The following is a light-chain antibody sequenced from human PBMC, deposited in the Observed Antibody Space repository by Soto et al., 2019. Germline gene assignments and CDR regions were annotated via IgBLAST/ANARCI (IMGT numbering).Light chain of an antibody. J-gene: IGKJ2*01. CDR2: GAS. CDR1: QSVSNN. Sequence: EIVMTHSPATLSVSPGERATLSCRASQSVSNNLAWYQQKPGQAPRLLIYGASTRATAIPARFSGSGSGTEFTLTISSLQSEDFAVYYCQQYNNWPPYTFGQGTKVDIK. V-gene: IGKV3-15*01. CDR3: QQYNNWPPYT.